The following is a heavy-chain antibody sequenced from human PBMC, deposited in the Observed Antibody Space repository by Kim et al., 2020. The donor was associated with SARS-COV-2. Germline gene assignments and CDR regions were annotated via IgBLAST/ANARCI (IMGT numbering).Heavy chain of an antibody. CDR1: GFSLSTSGMC. CDR3: ARTQIPIAAAGSGYYYYGMDV. Sequence: SGPTLVNPTQTLTLTCTFSGFSLSTSGMCVSWIRQPPGKALEWLALIDWDDDKYYSTSLKTRLTISKDTSKNQVVLTMTNMDPADTATYYCARTQIPIAAAGSGYYYYGMDVWGQGTTVTVSS. V-gene: IGHV2-70*01. CDR2: IDWDDDK. J-gene: IGHJ6*02. D-gene: IGHD6-13*01.